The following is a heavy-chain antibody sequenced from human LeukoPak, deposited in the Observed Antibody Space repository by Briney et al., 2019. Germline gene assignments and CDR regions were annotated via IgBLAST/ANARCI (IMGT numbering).Heavy chain of an antibody. CDR1: GLTFGNAW. J-gene: IGHJ4*02. V-gene: IGHV3-15*01. CDR3: TTGPGNSGY. Sequence: PGGSLRLSCVVSGLTFGNAWMSWVRQAPGKGLEWVGRIKSKNVGETTEYAAPVQGRFTISRDDSKNTVYLQMRSLKTEDTAVYYCTTGPGNSGYWGQGTLVTVSS. CDR2: IKSKNVGETT. D-gene: IGHD4-23*01.